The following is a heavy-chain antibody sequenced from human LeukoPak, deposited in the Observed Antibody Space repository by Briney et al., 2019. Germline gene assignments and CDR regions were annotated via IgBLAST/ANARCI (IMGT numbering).Heavy chain of an antibody. CDR1: GYSFIDFY. D-gene: IGHD3-22*01. V-gene: IGHV1-2*02. CDR3: ARDLMYYYDSVSYHFDY. J-gene: IGHJ4*02. Sequence: ASVKVSCKASGYSFIDFYIHWVRQAPGQGLEWMGWINPNGGGTNYAQNFQGRLTMTADTSTSTAYMELRGLRSDDTAVYYCARDLMYYYDSVSYHFDYWGQGTLVTVSS. CDR2: INPNGGGT.